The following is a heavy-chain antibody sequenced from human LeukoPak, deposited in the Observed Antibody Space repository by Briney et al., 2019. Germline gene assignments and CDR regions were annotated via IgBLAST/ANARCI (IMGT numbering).Heavy chain of an antibody. CDR3: ARDRNTDFWSGYYTNYFDY. CDR1: GFTFSSRDW. D-gene: IGHD3-3*01. Sequence: GGSLRLSCVASGFTFSSRDWMTWVRQAPGKGLEWVANIKQDGSEKNYVDSVKGRFTISRDNAKNLLHLQMNSLRAEDTAVYYCARDRNTDFWSGYYTNYFDYWGQGTLVTVSS. V-gene: IGHV3-7*01. CDR2: IKQDGSEK. J-gene: IGHJ4*02.